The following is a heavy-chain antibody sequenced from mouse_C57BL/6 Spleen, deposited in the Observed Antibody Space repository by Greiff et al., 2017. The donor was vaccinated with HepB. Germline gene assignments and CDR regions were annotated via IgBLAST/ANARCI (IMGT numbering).Heavy chain of an antibody. CDR2: INPSSGYT. D-gene: IGHD2-4*01. J-gene: IGHJ1*03. Sequence: QVHVKQSGAELAKPGASVKLSCKASGYTFTSYWMHWVKQRPGQGLEWIGYINPSSGYTKYNQKFKDKATLTADKSSSTAYMQLSSLTYEDSAVYYCAREVTLDYDYDVLFVWGTGTTVTVSS. CDR1: GYTFTSYW. CDR3: AREVTLDYDYDVLFV. V-gene: IGHV1-7*01.